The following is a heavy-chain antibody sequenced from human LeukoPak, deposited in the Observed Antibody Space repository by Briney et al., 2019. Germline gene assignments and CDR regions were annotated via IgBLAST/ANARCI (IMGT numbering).Heavy chain of an antibody. Sequence: SETLSLTCTISGGSISSGGYYWSWIRQPAGKGLEWIGRIYTSGSTNYNPSLKSRVTISVDTSKNQFSLKLSSVTAADTAVYYCARTPPGVGYFQHWGQGTLVTVSS. J-gene: IGHJ1*01. V-gene: IGHV4-61*02. D-gene: IGHD1-26*01. CDR1: GGSISSGGYY. CDR3: ARTPPGVGYFQH. CDR2: IYTSGST.